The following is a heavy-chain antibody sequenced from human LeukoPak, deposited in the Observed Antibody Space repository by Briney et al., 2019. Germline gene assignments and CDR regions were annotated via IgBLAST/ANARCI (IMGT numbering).Heavy chain of an antibody. CDR3: AVVMVRGPRSRFAFDI. CDR1: GYTFTSYD. V-gene: IGHV1-8*01. Sequence: ASVKVSYKASGYTFTSYDINWVQQATGQGLEWVGWMNPNSGNTGYAQKFQGRVTMTRNTSISTAYMELSSLRSEDTAVYYCAVVMVRGPRSRFAFDIWGQGTMVTVSS. J-gene: IGHJ3*02. D-gene: IGHD3-10*01. CDR2: MNPNSGNT.